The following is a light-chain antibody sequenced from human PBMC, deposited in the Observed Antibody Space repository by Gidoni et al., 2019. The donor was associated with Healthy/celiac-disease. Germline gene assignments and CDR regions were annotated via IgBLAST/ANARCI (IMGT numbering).Light chain of an antibody. V-gene: IGKV1-33*01. CDR1: QDISNY. CDR3: QQYDNLPLT. Sequence: DIQMTQCPSSLSASVGDRVTITRQASQDISNYLNWYQQKPGKAPKLLIYDASKLETGVPSRFSGSGSGTDFTFTISSLQPEDIATYYCQQYDNLPLTFGGGTKVEIK. CDR2: DAS. J-gene: IGKJ4*01.